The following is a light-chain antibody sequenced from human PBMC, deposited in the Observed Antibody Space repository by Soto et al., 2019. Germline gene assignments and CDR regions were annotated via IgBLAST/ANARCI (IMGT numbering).Light chain of an antibody. V-gene: IGKV4-1*01. Sequence: DIVMTQSPNSLAVSLGERATINCKSSQSVLYNSNSKNYLAWYKQKPGQPPKLLIYWASTRESGVPDRFSGSGSGTDFTLTISRLQAEDVAVYYCQQYYSTPVTFGQGTKLEIK. CDR2: WAS. CDR3: QQYYSTPVT. CDR1: QSVLYNSNSKNY. J-gene: IGKJ2*01.